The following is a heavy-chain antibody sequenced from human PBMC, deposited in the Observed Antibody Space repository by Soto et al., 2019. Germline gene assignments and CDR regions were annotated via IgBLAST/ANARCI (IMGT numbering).Heavy chain of an antibody. Sequence: QVQLVESGGGVVQPGRSLRLSCAASGFTFSSYGMHWVRQAPGKGPEWVAVISYDGSNKYYADSVKGRFTISRDNSKNTLYLQMNSLRAEDTAVYYCAKDVDPMVRGASLDYWGQGTLVTVSS. CDR3: AKDVDPMVRGASLDY. J-gene: IGHJ4*02. D-gene: IGHD3-10*01. CDR1: GFTFSSYG. CDR2: ISYDGSNK. V-gene: IGHV3-30*18.